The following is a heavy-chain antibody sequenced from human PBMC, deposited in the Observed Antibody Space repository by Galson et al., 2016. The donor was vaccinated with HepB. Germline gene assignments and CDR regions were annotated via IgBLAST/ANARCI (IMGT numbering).Heavy chain of an antibody. CDR2: IYYSGDT. Sequence: SETLSLTCTVSGGSISSYYWSWIRQPPGKGLEWIGYIYYSGDTKNNPSLKSRVTISVDTSKNELSLKLNSVTAADTAVYYCAKVSYYDRDWYFDLWGRGTLVTVSS. CDR1: GGSISSYY. CDR3: AKVSYYDRDWYFDL. D-gene: IGHD3-3*01. J-gene: IGHJ2*01. V-gene: IGHV4-59*01.